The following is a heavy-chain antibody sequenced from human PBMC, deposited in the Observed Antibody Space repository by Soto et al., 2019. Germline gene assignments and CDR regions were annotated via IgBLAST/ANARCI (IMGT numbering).Heavy chain of an antibody. CDR2: IYNSRSI. CDR1: GASVSTGGYY. CDR3: AKSRRGAVATFDL. Sequence: KPSETLSLTCSVSGASVSTGGYYWSWIRQNPEGGLEWIGYIYNSRSISYNPSLKTRVVVSGDTSKNHFSLKMTSVTAADTAVYFCAKSRRGAVATFDLWGLGTPVTVSS. V-gene: IGHV4-31*03. D-gene: IGHD2-15*01. J-gene: IGHJ4*02.